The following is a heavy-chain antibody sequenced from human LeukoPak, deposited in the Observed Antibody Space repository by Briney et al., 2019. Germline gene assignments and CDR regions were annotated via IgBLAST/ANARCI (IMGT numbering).Heavy chain of an antibody. CDR2: ISSSGSTI. Sequence: GGSLRLSCAASGFTFSDYYMSWIRQAPGKGLEWVSYISSSGSTIYYADSVKGRFTISRDNAKNSLYLQMNSLRAEDTAVYYCARVPTGHYDSSGYYYETLPSWFDPWGQGTLVTVSS. J-gene: IGHJ5*02. V-gene: IGHV3-11*01. CDR1: GFTFSDYY. D-gene: IGHD3-22*01. CDR3: ARVPTGHYDSSGYYYETLPSWFDP.